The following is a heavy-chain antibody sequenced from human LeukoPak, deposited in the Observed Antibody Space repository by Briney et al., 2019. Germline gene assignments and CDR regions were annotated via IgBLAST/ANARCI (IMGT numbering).Heavy chain of an antibody. D-gene: IGHD2-21*02. CDR3: ARDLLAYCGGDCYSSGMDV. Sequence: GGSLRLSCAASGFTFSSYWMHWVRQAPGKGLVWVSRINSDGSSTSYADSVKGRFTISRDNAKNTLYLQMNSLRAEDTAVYYCARDLLAYCGGDCYSSGMDVWGQGTTVTVSS. J-gene: IGHJ6*02. CDR1: GFTFSSYW. CDR2: INSDGSST. V-gene: IGHV3-74*01.